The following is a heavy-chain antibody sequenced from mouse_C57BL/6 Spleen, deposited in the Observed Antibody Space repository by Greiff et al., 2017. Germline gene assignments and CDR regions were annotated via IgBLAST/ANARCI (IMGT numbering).Heavy chain of an antibody. D-gene: IGHD4-1*01. J-gene: IGHJ2*01. CDR1: GYSITSGYD. CDR3: ARVGTGYFDY. CDR2: ISYSGST. V-gene: IGHV3-1*01. Sequence: VQLQQSGPGMVKPSQSLSLTCTVTGYSITSGYDWHWIRHFPGNKLEWMGYISYSGSTNYNPSLKSRISITHDTSKNHFFLKLNSVTTEDTATYYCARVGTGYFDYWGQGTTLTVSS.